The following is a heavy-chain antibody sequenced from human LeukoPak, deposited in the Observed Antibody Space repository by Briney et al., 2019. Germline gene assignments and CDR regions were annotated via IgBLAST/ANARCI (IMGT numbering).Heavy chain of an antibody. Sequence: SETLSLTCTVSGGSISSGSYYWSWFRQPAEKGLEWIGRIYTSGSTYYNPSLKSRVTISVDTSKNQFSLKLSSVTAADTAVYYCARDTRFGAGDPFDYWGQGTLVTVSS. V-gene: IGHV4-61*02. CDR3: ARDTRFGAGDPFDY. J-gene: IGHJ4*02. CDR1: GGSISSGSYY. CDR2: IYTSGST. D-gene: IGHD2-21*02.